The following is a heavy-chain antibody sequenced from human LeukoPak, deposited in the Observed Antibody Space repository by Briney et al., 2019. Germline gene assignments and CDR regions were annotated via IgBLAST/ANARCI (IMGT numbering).Heavy chain of an antibody. Sequence: ASVKVSCKASGGTFISYAISWVRQAPGQGLEWMGGIIPIFGTASYAQKFQGRVTITADESTSTAYMELSSLRSEDTAVYYCARVVSWYRHSSSWSPNYYYYGMDVWGQGTTVTVSS. D-gene: IGHD6-13*01. CDR3: ARVVSWYRHSSSWSPNYYYYGMDV. CDR2: IIPIFGTA. CDR1: GGTFISYA. J-gene: IGHJ6*02. V-gene: IGHV1-69*13.